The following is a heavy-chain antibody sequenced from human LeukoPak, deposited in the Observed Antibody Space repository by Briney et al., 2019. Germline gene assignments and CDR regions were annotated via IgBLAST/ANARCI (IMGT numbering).Heavy chain of an antibody. CDR3: AKSGDYGDYGN. V-gene: IGHV3-48*01. CDR1: GFTFSSYS. J-gene: IGHJ3*01. Sequence: GGSLRLSCAASGFTFSSYSMNWVRQAPGKGLEWVSYISSSSSTIYYADSVKGRFTISRDNAKNSLYLQMNSLRAEDTAMYYCAKSGDYGDYGNWGQGTMVTVSS. D-gene: IGHD4-17*01. CDR2: ISSSSSTI.